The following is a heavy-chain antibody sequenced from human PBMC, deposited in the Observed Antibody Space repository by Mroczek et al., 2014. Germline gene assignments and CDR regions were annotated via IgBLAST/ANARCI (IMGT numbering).Heavy chain of an antibody. CDR1: GFTFSSYG. V-gene: IGHV3-30*18. J-gene: IGHJ4*02. CDR3: AKGAEQTKYYYDSSGYFDY. Sequence: ESGGGVVQPGRSLRLSCAASGFTFSSYGMHWVRQAPGKGLEWVAVISYDGSNKYYADSVKGRFTISRDNSKNTLYLQMNSLRAEDTAVYYCAKGAEQTKYYYDSSGYFDYWGQGTLVTVSS. CDR2: ISYDGSNK. D-gene: IGHD3-22*01.